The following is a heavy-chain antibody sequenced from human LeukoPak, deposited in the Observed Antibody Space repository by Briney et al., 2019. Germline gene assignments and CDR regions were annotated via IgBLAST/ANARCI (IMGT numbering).Heavy chain of an antibody. J-gene: IGHJ5*02. CDR2: IKQDGSEK. CDR3: TTDHGNVYYDYVWGSYRLYDVDA. CDR1: GFTFSSYW. Sequence: GGSLRLSCAASGFTFSSYWMSWVRQAPGKGLEWVANIKQDGSEKYYVDSVKGRFTISRDNAKNSLYLQMNSLKTEDTAVYYCTTDHGNVYYDYVWGSYRLYDVDAWGQGTLVTVSS. V-gene: IGHV3-7*03. D-gene: IGHD3-16*02.